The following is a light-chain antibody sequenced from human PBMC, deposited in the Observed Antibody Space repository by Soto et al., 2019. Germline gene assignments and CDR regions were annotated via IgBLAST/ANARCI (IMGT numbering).Light chain of an antibody. CDR1: QSLDNRP. J-gene: IGKJ1*01. CDR2: GAS. Sequence: IVLTQSPGTLSLSPGERATLSCRASQSLDNRPLAWYQHKPGQAPRVLIYGASNRATGIPVRFSGSGSGTDFTLTISRLETEDFAVYYCQQYSISKWTFGQGTKVEIK. V-gene: IGKV3-20*01. CDR3: QQYSISKWT.